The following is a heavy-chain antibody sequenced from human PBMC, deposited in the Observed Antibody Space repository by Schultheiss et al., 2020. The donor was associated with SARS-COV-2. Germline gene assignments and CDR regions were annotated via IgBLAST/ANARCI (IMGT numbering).Heavy chain of an antibody. V-gene: IGHV2-5*01. CDR1: GFSLSTSGVG. CDR2: IYWNDDK. CDR3: ARIQRYDFWSGYYTGFGWFDP. Sequence: SGPTLVKPTQTLTLTCTFSGFSLSTSGVGVGWIRQPPGKALEWLALIYWNDDKRYSPSLKSRLTISKDTSKSQVVLTMTNMDPVDTATYYCARIQRYDFWSGYYTGFGWFDPWGQGTLVTVSS. D-gene: IGHD3-3*01. J-gene: IGHJ5*02.